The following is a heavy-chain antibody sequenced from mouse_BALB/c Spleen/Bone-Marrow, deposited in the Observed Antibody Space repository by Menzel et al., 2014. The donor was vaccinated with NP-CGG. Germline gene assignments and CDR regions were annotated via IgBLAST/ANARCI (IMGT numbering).Heavy chain of an antibody. V-gene: IGHV5-17*02. CDR3: TRGGNWEDFDY. CDR2: ISSGSRTI. D-gene: IGHD4-1*01. Sequence: EVKLVESGGGLVQPGGSRKLSCAASGFTFSSFGMHWVRQAPEKGLEWVAYISSGSRTIYYADTVKGRFTISRDNPKNTLFLQMTGLRSEVTAMYYCTRGGNWEDFDYWGQGTTLTVSS. J-gene: IGHJ2*01. CDR1: GFTFSSFG.